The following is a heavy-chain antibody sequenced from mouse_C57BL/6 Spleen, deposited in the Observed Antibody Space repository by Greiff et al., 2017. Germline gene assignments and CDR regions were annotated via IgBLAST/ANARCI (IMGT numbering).Heavy chain of an antibody. D-gene: IGHD2-5*01. V-gene: IGHV1-81*01. CDR3: ARRDYSNPHYYAMDY. Sequence: VQLQQSGAELARPGASVKLSCKASGYTFTSYGISWVKQRTGQGLEWIGEIYPRSGNTYYNEKFKGKATLTADKSSSTAYMELRSLTSEDSAVYFCARRDYSNPHYYAMDYWGQGTSVTVSS. J-gene: IGHJ4*01. CDR1: GYTFTSYG. CDR2: IYPRSGNT.